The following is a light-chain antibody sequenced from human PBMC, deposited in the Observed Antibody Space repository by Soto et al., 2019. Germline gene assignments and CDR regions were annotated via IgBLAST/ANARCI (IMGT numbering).Light chain of an antibody. Sequence: DIQMTQSPSSLSASVGDRVTITCRASQSIKRYLNWYQQKPGKAPKLLIYAASSLQSGVPSRFSGSGSGTDFTLTISSLQPEDFATYYCQQSSSTPPWTFGQGTKVEIK. CDR3: QQSSSTPPWT. J-gene: IGKJ1*01. CDR1: QSIKRY. V-gene: IGKV1-39*01. CDR2: AAS.